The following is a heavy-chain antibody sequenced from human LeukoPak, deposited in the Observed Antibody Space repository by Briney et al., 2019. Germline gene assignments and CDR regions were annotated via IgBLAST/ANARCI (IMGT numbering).Heavy chain of an antibody. D-gene: IGHD2-2*01. Sequence: GGSLRLSCAASGFPFGSHAMKWVRQAPGKGLEWVSVISSSGTSKYYIDSVADRFTISRDNSNNTLYLQMYNLRAEDTAVYYCAKGRRANRDIVVVPAAPFDYWGQGTLVTVSS. CDR3: AKGRRANRDIVVVPAAPFDY. J-gene: IGHJ4*02. CDR2: ISSSGTSK. CDR1: GFPFGSHA. V-gene: IGHV3-23*01.